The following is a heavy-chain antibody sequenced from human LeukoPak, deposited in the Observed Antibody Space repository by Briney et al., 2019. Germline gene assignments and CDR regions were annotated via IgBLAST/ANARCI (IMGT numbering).Heavy chain of an antibody. V-gene: IGHV3-11*04. CDR2: IIISGSTI. Sequence: GGSLRLSCAASGFTFSDYYKSWIRQAPAKGLEWVSYIIISGSTIYYADSLKSRFTISRVNSKNTLYLQMNSLRAEDTAVYYCARDSCGGDCYLYYFDYWGQGTLVTVSS. CDR1: GFTFSDYY. J-gene: IGHJ4*02. CDR3: ARDSCGGDCYLYYFDY. D-gene: IGHD2-21*02.